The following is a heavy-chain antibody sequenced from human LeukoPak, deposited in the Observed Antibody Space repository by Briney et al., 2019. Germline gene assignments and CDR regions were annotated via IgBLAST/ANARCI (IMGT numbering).Heavy chain of an antibody. CDR3: ARDRGKVVIATYWYFDL. CDR1: GGTLSGYA. Sequence: SVKVSCKASGGTLSGYAISWVRQAPGQGLEWMGGIIPIYGTPHSAQKFQGRVTITTDESTSTAFMDLSSLRSEDTAVYYCARDRGKVVIATYWYFDLWGRGTLVTVSS. V-gene: IGHV1-69*05. J-gene: IGHJ2*01. CDR2: IIPIYGTP. D-gene: IGHD3-22*01.